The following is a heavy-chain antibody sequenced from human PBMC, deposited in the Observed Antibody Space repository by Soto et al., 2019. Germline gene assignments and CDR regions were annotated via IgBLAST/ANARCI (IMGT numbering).Heavy chain of an antibody. Sequence: EAQLLESGGGLVQPGGSLRLSCAASGLPFSNYAMTWVRQAPGKGLEWVSIITASGYSAYYGGAVKGRFTTSRDNSRSTLYLQMNGLRADDTAVYYCAKGDLLWDPFDFWGQGTLVTVSS. V-gene: IGHV3-23*01. CDR3: AKGDLLWDPFDF. J-gene: IGHJ4*02. CDR1: GLPFSNYA. D-gene: IGHD3-16*01. CDR2: ITASGYSA.